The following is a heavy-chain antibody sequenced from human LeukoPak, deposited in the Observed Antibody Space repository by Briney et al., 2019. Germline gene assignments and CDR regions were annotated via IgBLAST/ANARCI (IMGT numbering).Heavy chain of an antibody. Sequence: GASVKVSFKASGYTFTIYGISWVRQAPGQGLEWVGRFDPEDGETIYAQKFQGRVTMTADTSTDTVYMELSSLRSEDTAVYYCATEGKMVRGVYTDYWGQGTLVTVSS. CDR1: GYTFTIYG. V-gene: IGHV1-24*01. D-gene: IGHD3-10*01. CDR3: ATEGKMVRGVYTDY. J-gene: IGHJ4*02. CDR2: FDPEDGET.